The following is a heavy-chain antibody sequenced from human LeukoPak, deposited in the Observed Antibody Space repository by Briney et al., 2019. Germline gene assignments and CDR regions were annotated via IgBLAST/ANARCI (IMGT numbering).Heavy chain of an antibody. CDR1: GGSISSSSHY. V-gene: IGHV4-39*07. Sequence: SETLSLTCTVSGGSISSSSHYWGWIRQPPGKGLEWIGSIYYSGSTYYNPSLKSRVTISVDTSKDQFSLKLSSVTAADTAVYYCAKSDGYGLIDYWGQGTLVAVSS. CDR2: IYYSGST. J-gene: IGHJ4*02. CDR3: AKSDGYGLIDY. D-gene: IGHD5-24*01.